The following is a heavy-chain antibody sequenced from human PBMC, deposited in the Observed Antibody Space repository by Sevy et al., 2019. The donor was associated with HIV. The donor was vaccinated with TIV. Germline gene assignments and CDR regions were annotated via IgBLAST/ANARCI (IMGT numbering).Heavy chain of an antibody. Sequence: GGSLRLSCADSGFTFSSYWMNWVRQAPGKGLEWVANIKEDGSEKYYVDSVKGRFTISRDNAQNSLYLEMNSLRAEDTAVYYCARWDVWGKGTTVTVSS. CDR3: ARWDV. CDR1: GFTFSSYW. CDR2: IKEDGSEK. V-gene: IGHV3-7*01. J-gene: IGHJ6*04.